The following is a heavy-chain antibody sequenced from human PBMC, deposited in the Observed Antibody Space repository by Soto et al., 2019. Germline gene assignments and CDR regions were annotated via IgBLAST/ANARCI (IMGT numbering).Heavy chain of an antibody. Sequence: EVHLVESGGDLVQPGGSLRLSCVASGFTFSDYWMTWVRQTPGKGLEGVANMNPDGSEQYYLDSVKGRFTMSRDNAKNSLYLQMNSLRGEDTAVYYCTRDLNHDCGPWGQGTQVIVSS. CDR2: MNPDGSEQ. CDR3: TRDLNHDCGP. V-gene: IGHV3-7*04. D-gene: IGHD2-21*01. J-gene: IGHJ5*02. CDR1: GFTFSDYW.